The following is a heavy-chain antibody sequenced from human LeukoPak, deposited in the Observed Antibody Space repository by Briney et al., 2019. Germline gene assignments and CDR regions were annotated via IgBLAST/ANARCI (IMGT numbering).Heavy chain of an antibody. Sequence: ASVKVSCKASGYTFTSYYMHWVRQAPGQGLEWMGRINPNSGGTNYAQKFQGRVTMTRDTSISTAYMELSRLRSDDTAVYYCARDPKEQWLAQDYWGQGTLVTVSS. CDR2: INPNSGGT. CDR1: GYTFTSYY. CDR3: ARDPKEQWLAQDY. V-gene: IGHV1-2*06. J-gene: IGHJ4*02. D-gene: IGHD6-19*01.